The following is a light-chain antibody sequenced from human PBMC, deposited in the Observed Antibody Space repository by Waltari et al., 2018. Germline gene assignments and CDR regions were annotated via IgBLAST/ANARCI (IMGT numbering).Light chain of an antibody. Sequence: QSVLTQPPSVSGAPGQSITISCTGSSSNIGAGYDVHWYQHLPGTAPKLLIYGHNNRPSGGPDRFSGSKSGTSASLAITGLQAEDEADYYCQSYDSSVSAWVFGGGTKLTVV. CDR3: QSYDSSVSAWV. CDR2: GHN. CDR1: SSNIGAGYD. J-gene: IGLJ3*02. V-gene: IGLV1-40*01.